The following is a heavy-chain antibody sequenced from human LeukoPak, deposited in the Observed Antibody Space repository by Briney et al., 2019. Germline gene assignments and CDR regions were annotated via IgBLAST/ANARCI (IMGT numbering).Heavy chain of an antibody. Sequence: GGALRLSCTASGFIFSSHWMTWVRQSPGKGLEWVAHIKEDGSVKYYVESVKGRFTISRDNTKNALYLQMNSLRADDTAVYFCARDSTWLLDYWGQGTLITVSS. CDR3: ARDSTWLLDY. CDR2: IKEDGSVK. CDR1: GFIFSSHW. D-gene: IGHD6-19*01. J-gene: IGHJ4*02. V-gene: IGHV3-7*03.